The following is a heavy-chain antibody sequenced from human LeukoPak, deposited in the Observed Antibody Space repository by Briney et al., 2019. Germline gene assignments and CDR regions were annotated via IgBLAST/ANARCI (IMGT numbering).Heavy chain of an antibody. D-gene: IGHD2-2*01. J-gene: IGHJ4*02. CDR1: GGTFSSYA. CDR3: ARAHRPCSSTSCYVAPFDC. Sequence: GSSVKVSCKASGGTFSSYAISWVRQAPGQGLEWMGGIIPIFGTANYAQKFQGRVTITTDESTSTAYMELSSLRSEDTAVYYCARAHRPCSSTSCYVAPFDCWGQGTLVTVSS. CDR2: IIPIFGTA. V-gene: IGHV1-69*05.